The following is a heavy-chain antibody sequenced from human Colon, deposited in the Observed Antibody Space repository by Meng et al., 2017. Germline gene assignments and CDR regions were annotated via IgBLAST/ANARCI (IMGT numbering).Heavy chain of an antibody. D-gene: IGHD1-26*01. CDR3: AGGPWELDY. J-gene: IGHJ4*02. V-gene: IGHV4-61*01. CDR1: GGSVSSGSHY. Sequence: QVQLKEPGPGRGRPSETLSLTCTVSGGSVSSGSHYWSWIRQPPGKGLEWIGYIDYSRSINYYPSLKSRVTMSVDTSKNQFSLNLSSVTAADTAVYYCAGGPWELDYWGQGTLVTVSS. CDR2: IDYSRSI.